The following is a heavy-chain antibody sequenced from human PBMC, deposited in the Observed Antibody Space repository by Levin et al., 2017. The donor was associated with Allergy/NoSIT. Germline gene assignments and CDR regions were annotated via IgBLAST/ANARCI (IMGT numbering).Heavy chain of an antibody. D-gene: IGHD6-13*01. Sequence: SVKVSCKASGGTFSSYAISWVRQAPGQGLEWMGGIIPIFGTANYAQKFQGRVTITADESTSTAYMELSSLRSEDTAVYYCARDLWGLVAAADPYYYGMDVWGQGTTVTVSS. V-gene: IGHV1-69*13. CDR1: GGTFSSYA. J-gene: IGHJ6*02. CDR3: ARDLWGLVAAADPYYYGMDV. CDR2: IIPIFGTA.